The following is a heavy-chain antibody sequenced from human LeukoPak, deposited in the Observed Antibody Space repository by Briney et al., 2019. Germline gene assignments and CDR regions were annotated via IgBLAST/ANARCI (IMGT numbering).Heavy chain of an antibody. Sequence: PSETLSLTCTVSGASISSSSYYWGWIRQPPGKGLEWIGYIYYSGSTYYNPSLKSRVTISVDTSKNQFSLKLSSVTAADTAVYYCARGRDMVRGVILRYWGQGTLVTVSS. V-gene: IGHV4-30-4*08. CDR3: ARGRDMVRGVILRY. CDR1: GASISSSSYY. CDR2: IYYSGST. J-gene: IGHJ4*02. D-gene: IGHD3-10*01.